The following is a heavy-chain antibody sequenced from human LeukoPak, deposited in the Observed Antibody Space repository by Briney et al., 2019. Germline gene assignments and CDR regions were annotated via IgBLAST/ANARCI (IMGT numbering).Heavy chain of an antibody. CDR3: ARGRLAVAVY. CDR1: GFTFTGYY. J-gene: IGHJ4*02. CDR2: INPNSGGT. V-gene: IGHV1-2*04. Sequence: GASVKVSCKASGFTFTGYYMHWVRQAPGQGLEWMGWINPNSGGTNYAQKFQGWVTMTRDTSISTAYMELSRLRSDDTAVYYCARGRLAVAVYWGQGTLVTVSS. D-gene: IGHD6-19*01.